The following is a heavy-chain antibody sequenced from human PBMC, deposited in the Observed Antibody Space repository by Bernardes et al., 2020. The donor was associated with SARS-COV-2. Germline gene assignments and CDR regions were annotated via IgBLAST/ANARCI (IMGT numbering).Heavy chain of an antibody. D-gene: IGHD3-10*01. CDR2: INPNSGGT. CDR3: AREELLWFGESHYYYYGMDV. CDR1: GYTFTGYY. J-gene: IGHJ6*02. V-gene: IGHV1-2*02. Sequence: ASVKVSCKASGYTFTGYYMHWVRQAPGQGLEWMGWINPNSGGTNYAQKFQGRVTMTRDTSISTAYMELSRLRSDDTAVYYCAREELLWFGESHYYYYGMDVGGQGATVTVSS.